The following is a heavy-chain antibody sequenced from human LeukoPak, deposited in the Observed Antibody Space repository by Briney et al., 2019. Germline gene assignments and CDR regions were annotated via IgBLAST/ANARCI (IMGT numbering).Heavy chain of an antibody. V-gene: IGHV5-51*01. Sequence: GESLKISCKGSGYNFTIYWIGWVRQMPGKGLEWMGIIWPGDSDTRYSPSFQGQVTISADKSISTVFLQWSSLKASDTAIYYCARGLSGSHRLFDYWGQGTLVTVSS. CDR2: IWPGDSDT. D-gene: IGHD1-26*01. CDR1: GYNFTIYW. J-gene: IGHJ4*02. CDR3: ARGLSGSHRLFDY.